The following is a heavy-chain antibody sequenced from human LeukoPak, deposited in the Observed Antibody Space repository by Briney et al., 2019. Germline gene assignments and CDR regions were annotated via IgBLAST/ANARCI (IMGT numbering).Heavy chain of an antibody. CDR1: GYTFNTYG. Sequence: GASVKVSCKPFGYTFNTYGITWVRQAPGQGLEWMGWISPYNGNTNYAQKFQGRVTLTTDTSTSTAYMELRSLRSDDTAVYYCARAPHERSGYPDDWGQGTLVTVSS. V-gene: IGHV1-18*01. D-gene: IGHD3-22*01. CDR3: ARAPHERSGYPDD. CDR2: ISPYNGNT. J-gene: IGHJ4*02.